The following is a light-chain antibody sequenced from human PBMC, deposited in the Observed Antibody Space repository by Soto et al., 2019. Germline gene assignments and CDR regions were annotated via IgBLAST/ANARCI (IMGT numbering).Light chain of an antibody. Sequence: IQLTQSPSSLSASVGDRVTITCRASQGISSYLAWYQQKPGKAPKLLIYAASTLQSGVPSRFSGSGSGTDFTLTISCLQSEDFATYYCQQYYSYPRSITFGQGTRLEIK. CDR2: AAS. CDR3: QQYYSYPRSIT. CDR1: QGISSY. J-gene: IGKJ5*01. V-gene: IGKV1-9*01.